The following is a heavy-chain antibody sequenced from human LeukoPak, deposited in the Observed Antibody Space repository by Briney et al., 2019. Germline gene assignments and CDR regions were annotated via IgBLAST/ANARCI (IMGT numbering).Heavy chain of an antibody. CDR2: ISSSSSYI. V-gene: IGHV3-21*01. D-gene: IGHD4-17*01. CDR3: ARVGSRRTTALDY. CDR1: GFTLSSCS. J-gene: IGHJ4*02. Sequence: GGSLRLSCAASGFTLSSCSMNWVRQAPGKGLEWVSSISSSSSYIYYADSVKGRFTISRDNAKNSLYLQMNSLRAEDTAVYYCARVGSRRTTALDYWGQGTLVTVSS.